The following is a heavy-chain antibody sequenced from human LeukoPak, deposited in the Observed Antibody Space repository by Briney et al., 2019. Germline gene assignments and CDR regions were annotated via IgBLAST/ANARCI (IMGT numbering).Heavy chain of an antibody. CDR3: AKDLQRTTITSTSFDY. Sequence: HPGGSLRLSCAASGFTFSSYAMNWVRQAPGKGLEWVSGISGSGGNTNFADSVKGRFTISRDNSNNTLYLQMNSLRAEDTAVYYCAKDLQRTTITSTSFDYCGQGTLVTVSS. V-gene: IGHV3-23*01. CDR1: GFTFSSYA. D-gene: IGHD4-11*01. J-gene: IGHJ4*02. CDR2: ISGSGGNT.